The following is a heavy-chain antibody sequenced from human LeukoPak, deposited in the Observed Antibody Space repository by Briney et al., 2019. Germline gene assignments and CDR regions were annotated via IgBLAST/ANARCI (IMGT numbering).Heavy chain of an antibody. CDR1: GFTFSSYA. Sequence: QPGRSLRLSCAASGFTFSSYAMHWVRQAPGKGLEWVSAISVSGNTYHADSVKGRFTISRDSYKNTLYLQMNSLRAEDAAVYYCAKAPVTTCSGAYCYPFDYWGQGTLVTVSS. D-gene: IGHD2-15*01. V-gene: IGHV3-23*01. J-gene: IGHJ4*02. CDR3: AKAPVTTCSGAYCYPFDY. CDR2: ISVSGNT.